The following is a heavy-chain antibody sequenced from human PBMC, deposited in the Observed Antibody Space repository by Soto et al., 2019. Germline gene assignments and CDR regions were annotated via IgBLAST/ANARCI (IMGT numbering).Heavy chain of an antibody. D-gene: IGHD4-4*01. Sequence: SETLSLTCTVSGGSISSGDYYWSWIRQPPGKGLEWIGYIYYSGSTYYNPSLKSRVTISVDTSKNQFSLKLSSVTAADTAVYYCARGEGGSKRYYYYGMDVWGQGTTVTVSS. J-gene: IGHJ6*02. CDR1: GGSISSGDYY. CDR3: ARGEGGSKRYYYYGMDV. V-gene: IGHV4-30-4*01. CDR2: IYYSGST.